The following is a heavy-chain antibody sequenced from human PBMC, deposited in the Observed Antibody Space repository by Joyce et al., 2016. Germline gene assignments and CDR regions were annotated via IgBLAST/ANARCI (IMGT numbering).Heavy chain of an antibody. V-gene: IGHV3-15*01. CDR3: GGWRI. CDR1: GFPFSNAG. CDR2: IKSKANEETT. Sequence: EVQLVESGGGLVEPGGSLRLSCAASGFPFSNAGMPWIRQAPGKGLEWVGFIKSKANEETTGYGAPVKGRFTISRDDSKSIVDLQMNSLKSDDTAVYYCGGWRIWGQGTLVTVSS. D-gene: IGHD3-16*01. J-gene: IGHJ4*02.